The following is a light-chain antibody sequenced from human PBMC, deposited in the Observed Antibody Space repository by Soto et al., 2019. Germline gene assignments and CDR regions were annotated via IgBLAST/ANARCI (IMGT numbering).Light chain of an antibody. V-gene: IGKV3-15*01. J-gene: IGKJ5*01. CDR3: QQYTFWPPIT. CDR2: GAS. Sequence: ETVMTQSPDTLSVSPGERATLSCRASQSVSTNLAWYQQKPGQAPRLLIYGASTRATGVPARFSSSGSGTDFTLTISSLQSEDFAVYYCQQYTFWPPITFGQGTRLEIK. CDR1: QSVSTN.